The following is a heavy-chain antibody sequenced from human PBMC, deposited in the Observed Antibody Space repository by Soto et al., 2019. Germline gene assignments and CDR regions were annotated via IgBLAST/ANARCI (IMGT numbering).Heavy chain of an antibody. D-gene: IGHD2-2*03. V-gene: IGHV6-1*01. CDR3: ARHGYCSSTSCYFSGELWFDP. CDR2: TYYRSKWYN. Sequence: KQSQTLSLTCAISGDSVSSNSAAWNWIRQSPSRGLEWLGRTYYRSKWYNDYAVSVKSRITINPDTSKNQFSLQLNSVTPEDTAVYYCARHGYCSSTSCYFSGELWFDPWGQGTLVTVSS. CDR1: GDSVSSNSAA. J-gene: IGHJ5*02.